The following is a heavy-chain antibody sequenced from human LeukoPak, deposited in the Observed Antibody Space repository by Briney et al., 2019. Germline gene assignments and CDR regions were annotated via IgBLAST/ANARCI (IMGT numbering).Heavy chain of an antibody. CDR3: ARLRPRPFLFDY. CDR2: IYSRGSP. V-gene: IGHV4-39*07. D-gene: IGHD3-3*01. CDR1: GGSIISASHF. J-gene: IGHJ4*02. Sequence: KASETLSLTCTISGGSIISASHFWAWIRQPPGKGLEWIGGIYSRGSPSYNPSLKSRVTISVDTSKNQFSLKLSSVTAADTAVYYCARLRPRPFLFDYWGQGTLVTVSS.